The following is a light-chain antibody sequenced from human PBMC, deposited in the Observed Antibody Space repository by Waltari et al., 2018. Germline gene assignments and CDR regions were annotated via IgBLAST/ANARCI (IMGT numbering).Light chain of an antibody. J-gene: IGLJ3*02. V-gene: IGLV4-69*01. CDR3: QTGGFGIWV. CDR1: SRHSSYA. Sequence: QLMLTQSPSASASLGASVKLTCTLSSRHSSYAIASLQQQPEKGPRYLMKVNSDGSHIKGDGIPDRFSGSSSGAERYLTISSLQSEDEADYYCQTGGFGIWVFGGGTKLTVL. CDR2: VNSDGSH.